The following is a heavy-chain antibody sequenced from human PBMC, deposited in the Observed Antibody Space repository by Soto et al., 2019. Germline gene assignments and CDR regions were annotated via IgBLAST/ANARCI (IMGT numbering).Heavy chain of an antibody. D-gene: IGHD4-17*01. CDR1: GGSISSGDYY. CDR2: IYTSGST. Sequence: SETLSLTCTVSGGSISSGDYYWSWIRQPPGKGLEWIGRIYTSGSTNYNPSLKSRVTMSVDTSKNQFSLKLSSVTAADTAVYYCARYSVTTGGFDYWGQGTLVTVSS. CDR3: ARYSVTTGGFDY. J-gene: IGHJ4*02. V-gene: IGHV4-61*02.